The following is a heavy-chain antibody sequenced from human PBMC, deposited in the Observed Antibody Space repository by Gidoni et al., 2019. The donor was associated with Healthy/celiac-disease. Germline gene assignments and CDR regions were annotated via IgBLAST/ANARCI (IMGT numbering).Heavy chain of an antibody. CDR3: ARGNSSGWYDYFDY. CDR2: ISYDGSNK. V-gene: IGHV3-30-3*01. D-gene: IGHD6-19*01. CDR1: GFTFSSYA. J-gene: IGHJ4*02. Sequence: QVQLVESGGGVVQPGRSLRLSCAASGFTFSSYAMHWVRQATGKGLEWVAVISYDGSNKYYADSVKGRFTISRDNSKNTLYLQMNSLRAEDTAVYYCARGNSSGWYDYFDYWGQGTLVTVSS.